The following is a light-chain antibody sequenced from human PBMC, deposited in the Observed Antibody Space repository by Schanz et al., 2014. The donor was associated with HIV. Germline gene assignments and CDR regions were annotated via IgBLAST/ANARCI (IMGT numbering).Light chain of an antibody. CDR3: QQYDNWPTWT. Sequence: EMVMTQSPATLSVSPGERATLSCRASQSVTSDLAWYQQKPGQAPRLLIYGASTRATGIPGRFTGSGSGTDFTLTISRLEPEDFAVYYCQQYDNWPTWTFGPGTKVEVK. J-gene: IGKJ1*01. V-gene: IGKV3-15*01. CDR2: GAS. CDR1: QSVTSD.